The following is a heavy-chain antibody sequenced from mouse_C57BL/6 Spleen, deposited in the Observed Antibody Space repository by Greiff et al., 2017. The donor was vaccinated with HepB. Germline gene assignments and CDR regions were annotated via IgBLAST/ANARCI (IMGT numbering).Heavy chain of an antibody. CDR3: AREGDGYDYAMDY. D-gene: IGHD2-2*01. J-gene: IGHJ4*01. Sequence: EVKLMESGPGLVKPSQSLSLTCSVTGYSITSGYYWNWIRQFPGNKLEWMGYISYDGSNNYNPSLKNRISITRDTSKNQFFLKLNSVTTEDTATYYCAREGDGYDYAMDYWGQGTSVTVSS. CDR2: ISYDGSN. V-gene: IGHV3-6*01. CDR1: GYSITSGYY.